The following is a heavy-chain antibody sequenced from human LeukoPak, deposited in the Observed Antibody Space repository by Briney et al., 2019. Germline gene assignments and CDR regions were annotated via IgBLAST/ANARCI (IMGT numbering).Heavy chain of an antibody. Sequence: GGSLRLSCADSGFTFSNCAMSWVRQAPEKGLEWVSGISGSGSSTYYADSVKGRFTISRDNSENTLSLQMNSLRADDTAIYYCAKSCNSGNCYYNYWGQGTLVTVSS. J-gene: IGHJ4*02. CDR3: AKSCNSGNCYYNY. V-gene: IGHV3-23*01. CDR1: GFTFSNCA. D-gene: IGHD2/OR15-2a*01. CDR2: ISGSGSST.